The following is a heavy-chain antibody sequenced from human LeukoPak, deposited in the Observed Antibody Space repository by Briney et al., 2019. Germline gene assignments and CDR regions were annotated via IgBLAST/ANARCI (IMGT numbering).Heavy chain of an antibody. CDR2: IYYSGST. V-gene: IGHV4-30-4*02. CDR1: GGSISSGDYY. CDR3: ARNHYGHPLDY. Sequence: SETLSLTCTVSGGSISSGDYYWSWIRQPPGKGLEWIGYIYYSGSTYYNPSLKSRVTISVDTSKNQFSLKLTSVTAADTAVYYCARNHYGHPLDYWGQGTLVTVSS. J-gene: IGHJ4*02. D-gene: IGHD4-17*01.